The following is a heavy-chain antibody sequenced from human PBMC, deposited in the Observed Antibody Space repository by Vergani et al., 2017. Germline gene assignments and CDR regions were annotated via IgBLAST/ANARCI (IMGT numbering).Heavy chain of an antibody. D-gene: IGHD2-8*01. CDR1: GFIFDDYA. CDR3: AKDYGRYCTNSNCLFGS. CDR2: ISWNSKSE. Sequence: EVHLVESGGDLVEPGRSLRLFCAASGFIFDDYAMHWVRQVPGKGLEWVSGISWNSKSEAYADSVKGRFAITRDNAKNSLYLQMNILRPKDTAQYTCAKDYGRYCTNSNCLFGSWGQGTPVTVSS. J-gene: IGHJ4*03. V-gene: IGHV3-9*01.